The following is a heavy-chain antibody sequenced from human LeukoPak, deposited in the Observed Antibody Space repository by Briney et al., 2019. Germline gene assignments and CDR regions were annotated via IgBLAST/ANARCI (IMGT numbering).Heavy chain of an antibody. CDR1: GGSISGYF. V-gene: IGHV4-4*07. D-gene: IGHD5-12*01. CDR2: IYSSGSN. Sequence: SETLSLTCTVSGGSISGYFWSWIRQPAGKGLEWIGRIYSSGSNNYNSSLKSRVTMSLDTSKNHLSLNLSSVTAADTAVYYCAGEPTSGREPTSGRPLDYWGQGTLVTVSS. CDR3: AGEPTSGREPTSGRPLDY. J-gene: IGHJ4*02.